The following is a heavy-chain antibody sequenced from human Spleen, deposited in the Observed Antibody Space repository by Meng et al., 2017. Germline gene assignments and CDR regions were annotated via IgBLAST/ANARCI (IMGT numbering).Heavy chain of an antibody. J-gene: IGHJ6*02. CDR1: GFTFDDYT. D-gene: IGHD4-17*01. CDR2: ISWDGGST. Sequence: LSLTCAASGFTFDDYTMHWVRQAPGKGLEWVSLISWDGGSTYYADSVKGRFTISRDNSKNSLYLQMNSLRTEDTALYYCAKDKYGDYVYGMDVWGQGTTVTVSS. CDR3: AKDKYGDYVYGMDV. V-gene: IGHV3-43*01.